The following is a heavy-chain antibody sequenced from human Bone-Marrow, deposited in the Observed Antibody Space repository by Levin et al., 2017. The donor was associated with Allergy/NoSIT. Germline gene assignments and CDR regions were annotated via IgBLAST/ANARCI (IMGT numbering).Heavy chain of an antibody. CDR2: ITQSGGDT. D-gene: IGHD3/OR15-3a*01. Sequence: GGSLRLSCAASGFTFSTSAMSWVRQAPGKGLEWVSSITQSGGDTYYAASVKGRFTISRDNSNNTLYLHMNGLRAEDTALYYCAKVRRGLDAFDIWGQGTMVSVSS. J-gene: IGHJ3*02. CDR3: AKVRRGLDAFDI. V-gene: IGHV3-23*01. CDR1: GFTFSTSA.